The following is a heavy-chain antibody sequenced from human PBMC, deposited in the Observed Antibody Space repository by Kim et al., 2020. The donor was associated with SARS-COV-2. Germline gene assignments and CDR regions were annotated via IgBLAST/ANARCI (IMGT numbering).Heavy chain of an antibody. J-gene: IGHJ4*02. D-gene: IGHD6-19*01. Sequence: SVKVSCKASGGTFSSYAISWVRQAPGQGLEWMGGIIPIFGTANYAQKFQGRVTITADESTSTTYMELSSLRSEDTAVYYCARRQWLVVAPFDYWGQGTLVTVSS. CDR3: ARRQWLVVAPFDY. CDR1: GGTFSSYA. CDR2: IIPIFGTA. V-gene: IGHV1-69*13.